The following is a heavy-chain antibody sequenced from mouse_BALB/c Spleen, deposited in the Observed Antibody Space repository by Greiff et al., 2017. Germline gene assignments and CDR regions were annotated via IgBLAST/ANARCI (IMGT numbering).Heavy chain of an antibody. CDR1: GFSLTSYG. CDR2: IWSGGST. CDR3: ASYYYGSSYPFAY. Sequence: QVQLKQSGPGLVQPSQSLSITCTVSGFSLTSYGVHWVRQSPGKGLEWLGVIWSGGSTDYNAAFISRLSISKDNSKSQVFFKMNSLQANDTAIYYCASYYYGSSYPFAYWGQGTLVTVSA. J-gene: IGHJ3*01. V-gene: IGHV2-2*02. D-gene: IGHD1-1*01.